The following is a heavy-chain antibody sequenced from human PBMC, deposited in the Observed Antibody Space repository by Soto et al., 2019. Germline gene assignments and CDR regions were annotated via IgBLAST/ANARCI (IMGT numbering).Heavy chain of an antibody. V-gene: IGHV1-69*02. Sequence: QVQLVQSGAEVQKPGSSVKVSCKASGGTFSSYTISWVRQAPGQGLEWMGRIIPILGIANYAQKFQGRVTITADKSTSTAYMELSSLRSEDTAVYYCARGLGYCSSTSCYKDAFDIWGQGTMVTVSS. CDR2: IIPILGIA. CDR3: ARGLGYCSSTSCYKDAFDI. CDR1: GGTFSSYT. J-gene: IGHJ3*02. D-gene: IGHD2-2*02.